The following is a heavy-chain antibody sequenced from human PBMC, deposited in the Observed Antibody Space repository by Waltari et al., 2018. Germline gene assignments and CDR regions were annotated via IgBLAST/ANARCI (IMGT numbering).Heavy chain of an antibody. J-gene: IGHJ4*02. V-gene: IGHV3-7*04. Sequence: EVQLVESGGGLVQPGGSLRLSCAVSGFTFSTYSMTWVRQAPGKGLDWVANIKQDGTEKYYVDSVKGRFSISRDNGKNLLYLHMNSLRADDTAVYYCARDEMHRTTWYHFWGQGTQVTVSS. D-gene: IGHD6-13*01. CDR3: ARDEMHRTTWYHF. CDR2: IKQDGTEK. CDR1: GFTFSTYS.